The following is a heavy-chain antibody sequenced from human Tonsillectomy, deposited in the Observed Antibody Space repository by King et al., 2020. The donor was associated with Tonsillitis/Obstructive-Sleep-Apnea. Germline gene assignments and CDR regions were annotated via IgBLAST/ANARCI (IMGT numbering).Heavy chain of an antibody. V-gene: IGHV5-51*01. Sequence: QLVQSGAEVKKPGESLKISCKGSAYIFTSYWIGWVRQMPGKGLEWMGIIYPGDSDTRYRPSFQGQVTISVDKSISPAYLQWSSLKASDTPMYYWASPARGYSRGLDYWGQGTLVTVSS. CDR3: ASPARGYSRGLDY. CDR1: AYIFTSYW. J-gene: IGHJ4*02. D-gene: IGHD6-19*01. CDR2: IYPGDSDT.